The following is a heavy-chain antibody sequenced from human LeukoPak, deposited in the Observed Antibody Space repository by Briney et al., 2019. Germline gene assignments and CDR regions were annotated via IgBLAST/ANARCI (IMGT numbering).Heavy chain of an antibody. D-gene: IGHD3-10*01. CDR1: GYTFTGYY. V-gene: IGHV1-2*04. CDR3: ARVRGSGAYYYGMDA. CDR2: INPNSGGT. J-gene: IGHJ6*02. Sequence: ASAKVSCKASGYTFTGYYMHWVRQAPGQGLEWMGWINPNSGGTNYAQKFQGWVTMTRDTSISTAYMELSRLGSDDTAVYYCARVRGSGAYYYGMDAWGQGTTVTVSS.